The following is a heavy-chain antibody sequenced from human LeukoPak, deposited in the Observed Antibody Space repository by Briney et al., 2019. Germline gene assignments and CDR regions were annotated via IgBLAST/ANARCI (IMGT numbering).Heavy chain of an antibody. D-gene: IGHD5-18*01. CDR3: ARGPFGYSYGFADY. V-gene: IGHV1-18*01. CDR1: GYTFTSYG. J-gene: IGHJ4*02. CDR2: ISTYNGNT. Sequence: ASVKVSCKASGYTFTSYGITWVRQAPGQGLEWMGWISTYNGNTNYAQKFQGRVTITTDESTSTAYMELSSLRSEDTAVYYCARGPFGYSYGFADYWGQGTLVTVSS.